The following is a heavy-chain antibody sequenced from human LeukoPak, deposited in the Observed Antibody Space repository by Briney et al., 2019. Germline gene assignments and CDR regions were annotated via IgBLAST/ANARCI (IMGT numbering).Heavy chain of an antibody. CDR1: GGSFSGYY. CDR3: ARGRHTMIVVASGFDP. J-gene: IGHJ5*02. CDR2: INHSGST. Sequence: SETLSLTCAVYGGSFSGYYWSWIRQPPGKGLEWIGEINHSGSTNYNPSLKSRVTISVDTSKNQFSLKLSSVTAADTAVYYCARGRHTMIVVASGFDPWGQGTLVTVSS. V-gene: IGHV4-34*01. D-gene: IGHD3-22*01.